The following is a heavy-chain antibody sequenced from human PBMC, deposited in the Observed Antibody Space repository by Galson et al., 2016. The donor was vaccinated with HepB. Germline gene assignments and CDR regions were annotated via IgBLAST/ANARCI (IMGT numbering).Heavy chain of an antibody. CDR2: ISNDGSNT. J-gene: IGHJ6*02. Sequence: LRLSCAASGFTFNTYEINWVRQAPGKGLEWVAFISNDGSNTYYAESVKGRFTISRDKSRTTVPLQMNSLRAEDTAVYKCAKGTYFGSGSYYGMDVWGQGTTVTVSS. V-gene: IGHV3-30*18. CDR1: GFTFNTYE. D-gene: IGHD3-10*01. CDR3: AKGTYFGSGSYYGMDV.